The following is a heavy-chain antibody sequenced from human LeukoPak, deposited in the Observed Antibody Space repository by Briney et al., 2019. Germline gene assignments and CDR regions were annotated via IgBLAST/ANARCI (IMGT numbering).Heavy chain of an antibody. V-gene: IGHV4-59*01. D-gene: IGHD5-18*01. CDR2: IYYSGST. CDR3: ARGSLDTAMAFHYYYYMDV. Sequence: PSETLSLTCTVSGGSISSYYWSWLRQPPGKGLEWIGYIYYSGSTNYNPSLKSRVTISVDTSKNQFSLKLSSVTAADTAVYYCARGSLDTAMAFHYYYYMDVWGKGTTVTVSS. J-gene: IGHJ6*03. CDR1: GGSISSYY.